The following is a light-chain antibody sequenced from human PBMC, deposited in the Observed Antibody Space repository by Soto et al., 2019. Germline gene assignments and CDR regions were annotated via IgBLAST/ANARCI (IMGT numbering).Light chain of an antibody. CDR3: ATLDRSLSVGV. CDR1: SSNIGNNY. Sequence: QSVFTQPPSVSAAPGQTVIISCSGSSSNIGNNYVFWYQQLPGTAPKLLIYDNDKRPSGIPDRFSGSKSGTSATLGITGLQTGDEADYYCATLDRSLSVGVFGGGTKLTVL. CDR2: DND. V-gene: IGLV1-51*01. J-gene: IGLJ2*01.